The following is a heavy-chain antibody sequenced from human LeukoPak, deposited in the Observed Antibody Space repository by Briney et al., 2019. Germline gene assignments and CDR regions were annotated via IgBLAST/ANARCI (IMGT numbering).Heavy chain of an antibody. CDR1: GFTFSSYA. CDR3: ARDPNYYGSGSYLAY. J-gene: IGHJ4*02. D-gene: IGHD3-10*01. Sequence: GGSLRLSCAASGFTFSSYAMHWVRQAPGKGLERAAVISYAGSNKYYADSVKGRFTISRDNSKNTLYLQMNSLRAEDTAVYYCARDPNYYGSGSYLAYWGQGTLVTVSS. CDR2: ISYAGSNK. V-gene: IGHV3-30*01.